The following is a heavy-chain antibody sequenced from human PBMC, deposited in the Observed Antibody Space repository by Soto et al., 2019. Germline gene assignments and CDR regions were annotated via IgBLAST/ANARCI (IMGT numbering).Heavy chain of an antibody. V-gene: IGHV3-48*02. CDR1: GFTFSSYS. CDR2: ISGSSSTK. Sequence: EVQLVESGGGLVQPGGSLRLSCAASGFTFSSYSMNWVRQAPGKGLEWVSYISGSSSTKYYADSVEGRFTISRDNAQNSLFLQMNSLRDEDTAVDYCARGRPSDYWGQGTLVTVSS. CDR3: ARGRPSDY. J-gene: IGHJ4*02.